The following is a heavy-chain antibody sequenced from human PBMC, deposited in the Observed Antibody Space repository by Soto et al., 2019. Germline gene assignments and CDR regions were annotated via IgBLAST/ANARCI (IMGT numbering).Heavy chain of an antibody. V-gene: IGHV3-30*04. CDR2: ISYDGSNK. D-gene: IGHD3-22*01. J-gene: IGHJ3*02. CDR1: GFTFSSYA. CDR3: ARWPAALTSSVTGYYDSSGYAFDI. Sequence: GGSLRLSCAASGFTFSSYAMHWVRQAPGKGLEWVAVISYDGSNKYYADSVKGRFTISRDNSKNTLYLQMNSLRAEDTAVYYFARWPAALTSSVTGYYDSSGYAFDIWGQGTMVTVSS.